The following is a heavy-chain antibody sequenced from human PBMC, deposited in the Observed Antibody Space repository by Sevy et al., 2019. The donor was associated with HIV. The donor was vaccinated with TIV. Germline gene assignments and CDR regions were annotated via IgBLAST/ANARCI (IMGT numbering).Heavy chain of an antibody. CDR1: GGSISSSSYY. V-gene: IGHV4-39*01. D-gene: IGHD3-10*01. CDR2: IYYSGST. J-gene: IGHJ4*02. Sequence: SETLSLTCTVSGGSISSSSYYWGWIRQPPGKGLEWIGSIYYSGSTYYNPSLKSRVTIPVDTSKNQFSLKLSSVTAADTAVYYCARHFGGEDYFDYWGQGTLVTVSS. CDR3: ARHFGGEDYFDY.